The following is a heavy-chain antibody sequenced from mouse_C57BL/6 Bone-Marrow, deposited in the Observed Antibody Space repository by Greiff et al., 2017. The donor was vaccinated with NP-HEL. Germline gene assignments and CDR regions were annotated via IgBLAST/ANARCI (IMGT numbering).Heavy chain of an antibody. CDR2: INPNNGGT. CDR1: GYTFTDYY. J-gene: IGHJ4*01. V-gene: IGHV1-26*01. D-gene: IGHD2-2*01. Sequence: EVQLQQSGPELVKPGASVKISCKASGYTFTDYYMNWVKQSHGKSLEWIGDINPNNGGTSYNQKFKGKATLTVDQSSSTAYMELRSLTSEDSAVYYCARERIYYGYYYAMDYWGQGTSVTVSS. CDR3: ARERIYYGYYYAMDY.